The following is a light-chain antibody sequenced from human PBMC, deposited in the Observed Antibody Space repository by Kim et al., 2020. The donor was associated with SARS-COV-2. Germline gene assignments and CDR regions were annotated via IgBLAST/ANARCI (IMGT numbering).Light chain of an antibody. V-gene: IGKV3D-11*03. J-gene: IGKJ4*01. Sequence: LSPRERATLSCRASQRVNSNFAWYQSKPGQAPRLLIYDASKRATGVPARFSGSGFGTDFTLTISRLEPEDFAVYICLQRSNWPLTFGGGTKVDIK. CDR2: DAS. CDR3: LQRSNWPLT. CDR1: QRVNSN.